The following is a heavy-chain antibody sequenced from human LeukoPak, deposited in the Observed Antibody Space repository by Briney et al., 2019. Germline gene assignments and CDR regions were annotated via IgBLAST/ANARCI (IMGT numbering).Heavy chain of an antibody. V-gene: IGHV1-46*01. J-gene: IGHJ4*02. D-gene: IGHD6-13*01. Sequence: ASVKVSCKASGYAFTYYYIHWVRQAPGLGLEWMGIINPSGGSTSYAQKFQGIVTMTEDTSTDTAYMELSSLRSEDTAVYYCANGARAAAGIGDFAYWGQGTLFTVSS. CDR3: ANGARAAAGIGDFAY. CDR1: GYAFTYYY. CDR2: INPSGGST.